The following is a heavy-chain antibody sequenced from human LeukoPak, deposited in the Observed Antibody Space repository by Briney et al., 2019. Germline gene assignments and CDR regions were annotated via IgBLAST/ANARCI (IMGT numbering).Heavy chain of an antibody. Sequence: GGSLRLSCEASGFTFSSYGMHWVRQAPGKGLVWVAFIRYDGSNKYYADSVKGRFTISRDNSKNTLYLQMNSLRAEDTAVYYCAKVQTTGTHFFDYWGQGTLVTVSS. CDR3: AKVQTTGTHFFDY. J-gene: IGHJ4*02. CDR2: IRYDGSNK. D-gene: IGHD1-1*01. V-gene: IGHV3-30*02. CDR1: GFTFSSYG.